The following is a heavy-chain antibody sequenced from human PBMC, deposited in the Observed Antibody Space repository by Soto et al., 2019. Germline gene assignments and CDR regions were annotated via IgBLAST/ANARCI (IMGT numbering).Heavy chain of an antibody. CDR2: IWYDGSNK. J-gene: IGHJ4*02. V-gene: IGHV3-33*01. Sequence: ESGGGVVQPGRSLRLSCAASGFTFSSYGMHWVRQAPGKGLEWVAVIWYDGSNKYYADSVKGRFTISRDNSKNTLYLQMNSLRAEDTAVYYCARVKIAAAGTLDYWGQGTLVTVSS. CDR1: GFTFSSYG. D-gene: IGHD6-13*01. CDR3: ARVKIAAAGTLDY.